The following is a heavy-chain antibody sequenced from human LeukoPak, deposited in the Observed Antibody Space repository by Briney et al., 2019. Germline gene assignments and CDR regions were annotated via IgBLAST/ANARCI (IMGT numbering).Heavy chain of an antibody. CDR1: GGSISSSSYY. D-gene: IGHD3-22*01. CDR2: IYYSGST. CDR3: ARSTYYYDSSGPPGDWFDP. J-gene: IGHJ5*02. V-gene: IGHV4-39*07. Sequence: SETLSLTCKVSGGSISSSSYYWGWIRQPPGKGLEWIGSIYYSGSTYYNPSLKSRVTISVDTSKNQFSLKLSSVTAADTAVYYCARSTYYYDSSGPPGDWFDPWGQGTLVTVSS.